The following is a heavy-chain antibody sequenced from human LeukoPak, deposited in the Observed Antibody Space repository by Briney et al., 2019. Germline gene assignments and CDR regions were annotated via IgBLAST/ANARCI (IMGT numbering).Heavy chain of an antibody. CDR1: GFTFRNVW. CDR3: VGGGLRFFDY. D-gene: IGHD3/OR15-3a*01. V-gene: IGHV3-48*04. CDR2: ISGSGSPI. J-gene: IGHJ4*02. Sequence: PGGSLRLSCAASGFTFRNVWMTWVRQAPGKGLEWISYISGSGSPIYYADSVKGRFTISRGNAKNSLYLQMNSLRAEDTAVYYCVGGGLRFFDYWGPGTLVTVSS.